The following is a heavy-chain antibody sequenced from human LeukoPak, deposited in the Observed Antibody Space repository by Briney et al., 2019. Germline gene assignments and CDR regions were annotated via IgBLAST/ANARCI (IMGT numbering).Heavy chain of an antibody. D-gene: IGHD1-14*01. Sequence: ASVKVSCKASGYTFTSYALNWVRQAPGQGLEWMGWINTNTGNPTYAQGFTGRFVFSLDTSVSTAYLQISSLKSEDTAVYYCAKDRPTRIFDFWGQGTLVTVSS. CDR2: INTNTGNP. V-gene: IGHV7-4-1*02. CDR1: GYTFTSYA. CDR3: AKDRPTRIFDF. J-gene: IGHJ4*02.